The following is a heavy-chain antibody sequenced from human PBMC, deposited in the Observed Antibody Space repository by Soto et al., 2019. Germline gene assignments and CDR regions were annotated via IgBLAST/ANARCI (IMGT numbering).Heavy chain of an antibody. CDR1: GGSISSYY. D-gene: IGHD6-19*01. Sequence: PSETLSLTCTVSGGSISSYYWSWIRQPPGKGLEWIGYIYYSGSTNYNPSLKSRVTISVGTSKNQFSLRLSSVTAADTAVYYCARARFGYSSGWYNWFDPWGQGTLVTVSS. V-gene: IGHV4-59*01. CDR2: IYYSGST. J-gene: IGHJ5*02. CDR3: ARARFGYSSGWYNWFDP.